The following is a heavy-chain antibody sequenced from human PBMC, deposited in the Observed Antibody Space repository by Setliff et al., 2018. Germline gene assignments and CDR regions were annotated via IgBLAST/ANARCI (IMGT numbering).Heavy chain of an antibody. CDR2: IYYSGST. CDR1: GGSISSYY. V-gene: IGHV4-39*07. Sequence: SETLSLTCTVSGGSISSYYWGWIRQPPGKGLEWIGSIYYSGSTYYNPSLKSRVTISVDTSKNQFSLKLSSVTAADTAVYYCARSRYYYDNLGTLDYWGQGTLVTVSS. CDR3: ARSRYYYDNLGTLDY. D-gene: IGHD3-22*01. J-gene: IGHJ4*02.